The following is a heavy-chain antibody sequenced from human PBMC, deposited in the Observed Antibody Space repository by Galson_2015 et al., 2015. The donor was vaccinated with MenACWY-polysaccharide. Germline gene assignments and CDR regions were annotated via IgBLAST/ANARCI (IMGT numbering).Heavy chain of an antibody. Sequence: PALVKPTQPLTLTCTFSGFSLITKGLGVNWIRQPPGKALEWLAAIYWDGDNRYSPSLRSRLTVTKDTSKNQVVLTMTNMDPVDTATYYCAHVMITFGGVIGDDAFDVWGQGTMVTVSS. V-gene: IGHV2-5*02. J-gene: IGHJ3*01. CDR3: AHVMITFGGVIGDDAFDV. CDR2: IYWDGDN. D-gene: IGHD3-16*01. CDR1: GFSLITKGLG.